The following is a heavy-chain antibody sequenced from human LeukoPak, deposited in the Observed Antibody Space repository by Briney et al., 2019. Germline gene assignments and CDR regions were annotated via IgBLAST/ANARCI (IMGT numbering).Heavy chain of an antibody. J-gene: IGHJ4*02. D-gene: IGHD2-21*01. CDR2: INPDGGGT. Sequence: ASVKVSCKASGYTFTSYYMHWVRQAPGQGLEWMGIINPDGGGTTFAQMFQGRVAMTRDTSTSTFYMELSSLRSEDTAVYYCARETVVVVDANYFDYWGQGTLVTVSS. V-gene: IGHV1-46*01. CDR1: GYTFTSYY. CDR3: ARETVVVVDANYFDY.